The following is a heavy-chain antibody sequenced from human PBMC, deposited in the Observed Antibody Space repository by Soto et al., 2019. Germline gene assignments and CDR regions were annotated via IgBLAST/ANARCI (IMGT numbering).Heavy chain of an antibody. D-gene: IGHD3-16*01. CDR1: GYSFTNND. CDR2: MNPGSGDT. V-gene: IGHV1-8*01. Sequence: GTSVKARCKARGYSFTNNDVSWLRQATEQGLEWMGWMNPGSGDTGYAQKFQGRVTMTRDISIATAYMELSSLRSDDTAIYYCARMETFGSLNWFDPWGQGTMVKSPQ. J-gene: IGHJ5*02. CDR3: ARMETFGSLNWFDP.